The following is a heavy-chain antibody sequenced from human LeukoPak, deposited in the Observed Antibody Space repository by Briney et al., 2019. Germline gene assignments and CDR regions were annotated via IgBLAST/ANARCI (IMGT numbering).Heavy chain of an antibody. J-gene: IGHJ4*02. V-gene: IGHV5-51*01. Sequence: GESLQISCKGSGYRFTNYWIGWVRQMPGKGLEWMGIIYPGDSDIRYGPSFQGQVTISADKSISTAYLQWSSLKASDTAMYYCARRDGYNSYDPNYFDYWGQGTLVTVSS. CDR3: ARRDGYNSYDPNYFDY. D-gene: IGHD5-24*01. CDR1: GYRFTNYW. CDR2: IYPGDSDI.